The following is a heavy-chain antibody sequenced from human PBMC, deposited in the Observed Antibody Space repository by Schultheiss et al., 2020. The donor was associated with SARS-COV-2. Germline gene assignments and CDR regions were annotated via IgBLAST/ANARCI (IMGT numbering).Heavy chain of an antibody. J-gene: IGHJ4*02. CDR2: ISGSGGST. V-gene: IGHV3-23*01. CDR1: GFTFSSYA. D-gene: IGHD3-22*01. CDR3: AKRGTWFTLDY. Sequence: GESLKISCAASGFTFSSYAMSWVRQAPGKGLEWVSAISGSGGSTYYADSVKGRFTISRDNAKNSLYLQMNSLRAEDTAVYYCAKRGTWFTLDYWGQGTLVTVSS.